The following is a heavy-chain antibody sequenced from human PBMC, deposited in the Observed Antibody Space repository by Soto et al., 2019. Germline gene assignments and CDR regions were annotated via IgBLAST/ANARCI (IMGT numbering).Heavy chain of an antibody. V-gene: IGHV1-2*04. Sequence: ASVKVSCKASGYTFTGYYMHWVRQAPGQGLEWMGWINPNSGGTNYAQKFQGWVTMTRDTSISTAYMELSRLRSDDTAVYYCARGIFRVVIDFDYWGQGTLVTVSS. J-gene: IGHJ4*02. CDR3: ARGIFRVVIDFDY. CDR2: INPNSGGT. D-gene: IGHD3-3*01. CDR1: GYTFTGYY.